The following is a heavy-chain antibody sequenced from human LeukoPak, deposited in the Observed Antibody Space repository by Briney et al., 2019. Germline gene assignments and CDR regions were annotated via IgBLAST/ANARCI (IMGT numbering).Heavy chain of an antibody. CDR1: GGSFSGYY. V-gene: IGHV4-34*01. CDR3: AREGQWLPWYFDL. J-gene: IGHJ2*01. CDR2: INHSGST. D-gene: IGHD6-19*01. Sequence: PSETLSLTCAVYGGSFSGYYWSWIRQPPGKGLEWIGEINHSGSTNYNPSLKSRVTISVDTSKNQFSLKLSSVTAADTAVYYCAREGQWLPWYFDLWGRGTLVTVSS.